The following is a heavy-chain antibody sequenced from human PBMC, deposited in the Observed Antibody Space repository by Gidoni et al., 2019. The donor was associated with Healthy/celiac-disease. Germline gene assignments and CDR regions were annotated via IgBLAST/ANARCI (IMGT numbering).Heavy chain of an antibody. CDR3: AKGWPGYSSGWEIDY. Sequence: VQLLDSGGGLVQPGGSLRLACAASGFTFTSDAMSWVRQAPGRGREWGSAIGGSGGSTYYADSVKGRFTISRDNSKNTLYLQMNSLRAEDTAVYYCAKGWPGYSSGWEIDYWGQGTLVTVSS. CDR1: GFTFTSDA. J-gene: IGHJ4*02. CDR2: IGGSGGST. V-gene: IGHV3-23*01. D-gene: IGHD6-19*01.